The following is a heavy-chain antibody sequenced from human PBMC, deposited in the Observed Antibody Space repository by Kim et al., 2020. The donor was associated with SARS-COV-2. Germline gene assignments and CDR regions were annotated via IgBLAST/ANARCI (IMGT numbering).Heavy chain of an antibody. CDR1: GFTFDTYA. J-gene: IGHJ6*02. V-gene: IGHV3-23*01. CDR2: ISGNGVNK. CDR3: AKVVVMDGYNYFYYYGMDV. Sequence: GGSLRLSCVASGFTFDTYAMSWVRQAPGKGLEWVAGISGNGVNKFYADSVRGRFTISRDNYKDTLYVQMNSLRDEDTALYYCAKVVVMDGYNYFYYYGMDVWGQGNTVTVSS. D-gene: IGHD3-22*01.